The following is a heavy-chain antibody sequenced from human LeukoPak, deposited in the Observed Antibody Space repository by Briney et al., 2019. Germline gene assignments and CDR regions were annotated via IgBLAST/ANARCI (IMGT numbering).Heavy chain of an antibody. J-gene: IGHJ6*03. CDR3: TREASSNYFFYLDV. V-gene: IGHV3-73*01. CDR2: IRRKAHRYAT. Sequence: PGGSLRLSCAASGFTFSAAAMHWVRQASGKGLEWVGRIRRKAHRYATAYGASVKGRFTIARDDPKNTAYLQMDSLKTEDTAVYYCTREASSNYFFYLDVWSKGTTVTVSS. CDR1: GFTFSAAA.